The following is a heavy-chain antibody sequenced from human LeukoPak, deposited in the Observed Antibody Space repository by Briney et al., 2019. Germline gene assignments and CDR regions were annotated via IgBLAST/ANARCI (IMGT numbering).Heavy chain of an antibody. V-gene: IGHV3-53*01. D-gene: IGHD3-10*01. J-gene: IGHJ4*02. Sequence: GGSLRLSCAASGFTVSNNYMSWVRQPPGKGLEWVSLIYSAGRTFYADSVKGRFTISRDNSKNTLYLQMNSLRAKDTAIYYCAGGHEALGYWGQGTLVAVSS. CDR3: AGGHEALGY. CDR1: GFTVSNNY. CDR2: IYSAGRT.